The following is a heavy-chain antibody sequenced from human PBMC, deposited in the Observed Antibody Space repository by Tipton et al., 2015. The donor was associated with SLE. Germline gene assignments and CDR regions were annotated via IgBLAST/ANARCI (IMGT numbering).Heavy chain of an antibody. CDR2: IYYSGST. Sequence: TLSLTCTVSGGSISSGGYYWSWIRQHPGKGLEWIGYIYYSGSTYYNPSLKSRVTISVDTSKNQFSLKLSSVTAADTAVYYCARTYGSGSYDAFDIWGQGTMVTVSS. J-gene: IGHJ3*02. CDR1: GGSISSGGYY. CDR3: ARTYGSGSYDAFDI. V-gene: IGHV4-31*03. D-gene: IGHD3-10*01.